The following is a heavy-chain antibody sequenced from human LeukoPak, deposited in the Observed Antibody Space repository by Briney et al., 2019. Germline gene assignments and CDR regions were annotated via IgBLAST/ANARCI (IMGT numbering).Heavy chain of an antibody. V-gene: IGHV4-38-2*02. CDR2: IYHSGST. Sequence: PSETLSLTCTASGYSISSGYYWGWIRQPPGKGLEWIGSIYHSGSTYYNPSLKSRVTISVDTSKNQFSLKLSSVTAADTAVYYCARHPGYYYYYMDVWGKGTTVTISS. J-gene: IGHJ6*03. CDR3: ARHPGYYYYYMDV. CDR1: GYSISSGYY.